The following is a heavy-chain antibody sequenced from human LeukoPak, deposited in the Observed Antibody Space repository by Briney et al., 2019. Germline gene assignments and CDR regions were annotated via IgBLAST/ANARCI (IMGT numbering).Heavy chain of an antibody. CDR2: INPNSGGT. V-gene: IGHV1-2*02. CDR1: GYTFTGYY. D-gene: IGHD3-10*01. J-gene: IGHJ5*02. CDR3: ARRINAVLLWLGDQTMSGGWFDP. Sequence: ASVKVSCKASGYTFTGYYMHWVRQAPGQGLEWMGWINPNSGGTNYAQKFQGRVTMTRDTSISTAYMELSRLRSDDTAVYYCARRINAVLLWLGDQTMSGGWFDPWGQGTLVTVSS.